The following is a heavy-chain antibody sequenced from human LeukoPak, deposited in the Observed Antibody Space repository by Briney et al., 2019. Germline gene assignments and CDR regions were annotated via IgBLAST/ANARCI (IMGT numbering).Heavy chain of an antibody. D-gene: IGHD6-13*01. V-gene: IGHV4-59*01. J-gene: IGHJ4*02. Sequence: PSETLSLTCTVSGGSIRSDYWSWIRQPPGKELEWIGYLSDTGSTNYNPSLKSRVTISRDTSKNQFSLKLSSVTAADTAVYYCARVGYSSIWYGPTCFDYWGQGSLVTVSS. CDR2: LSDTGST. CDR1: GGSIRSDY. CDR3: ARVGYSSIWYGPTCFDY.